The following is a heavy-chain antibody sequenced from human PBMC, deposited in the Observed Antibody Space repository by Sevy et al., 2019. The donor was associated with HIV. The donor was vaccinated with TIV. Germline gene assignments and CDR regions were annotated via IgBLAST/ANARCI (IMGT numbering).Heavy chain of an antibody. CDR2: LSFGCGKI. CDR1: GFAFYEYS. Sequence: GGSLRLSCAASGFAFYEYSMSWIRQAPGKGLECVATLSFGCGKINYADSVKGRFTISRDNSKNSFYLQMDNLRVEDTALYYCAREGCSRPHDYWGQGTRVTVSS. D-gene: IGHD2-8*01. V-gene: IGHV3-23*01. J-gene: IGHJ4*02. CDR3: AREGCSRPHDY.